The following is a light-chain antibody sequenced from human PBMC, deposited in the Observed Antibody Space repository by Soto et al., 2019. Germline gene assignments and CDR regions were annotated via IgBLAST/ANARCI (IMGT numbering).Light chain of an antibody. V-gene: IGLV2-14*01. CDR1: SSDVGGYGYNY. Sequence: QSALTQPASVSGSPGQSITISCTGTSSDVGGYGYNYVSWYQQHPSKAPKVIIYEVTHRPSGVSSRFSGSKSGNTASLTISGLQAEDEADYYCASYTSSSTSVIFGRGTKLTVL. CDR3: ASYTSSSTSVI. CDR2: EVT. J-gene: IGLJ2*01.